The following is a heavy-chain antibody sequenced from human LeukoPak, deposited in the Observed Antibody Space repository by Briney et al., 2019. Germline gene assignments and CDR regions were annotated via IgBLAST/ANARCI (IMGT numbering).Heavy chain of an antibody. J-gene: IGHJ4*02. CDR3: ARDIDSSGYYYGGFDY. D-gene: IGHD3-22*01. Sequence: KPGGSLRLSCAASGFTFSSYSMNWVRQAPGKGLEWVSSISSSSSYIYYADSVKGRFTISRDNAKNSLYLQMNSLRAEDTAVYYRARDIDSSGYYYGGFDYWGQGTLVTVSS. V-gene: IGHV3-21*01. CDR2: ISSSSSYI. CDR1: GFTFSSYS.